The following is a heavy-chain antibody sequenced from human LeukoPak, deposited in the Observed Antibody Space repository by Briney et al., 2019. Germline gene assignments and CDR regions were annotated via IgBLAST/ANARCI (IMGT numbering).Heavy chain of an antibody. CDR2: IIPIFGTA. Sequence: GASVKVSCKASGGTFSSYAISWVRQAPGQGLEWMGRIIPIFGTANYAQKFQGRVTITTDESTSTAYMELSSLRSDDTAVYYCARENCSSTSCYPYYMDVWGKGTTVTVSS. D-gene: IGHD2-2*01. V-gene: IGHV1-69*05. CDR1: GGTFSSYA. CDR3: ARENCSSTSCYPYYMDV. J-gene: IGHJ6*03.